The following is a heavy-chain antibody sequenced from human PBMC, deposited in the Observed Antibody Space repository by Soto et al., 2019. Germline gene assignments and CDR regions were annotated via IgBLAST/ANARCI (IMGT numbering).Heavy chain of an antibody. CDR2: IHYSGIT. CDR3: ARERAYFDS. J-gene: IGHJ4*02. Sequence: TLSLTCTVSGGSINSGGYFWNWIRQYPDKGLEWIGYIHYSGITHYNPSLKSRVAISIDTSKNQFSLMVNSVTAADTAVYYCARERAYFDSWGQGTVVTVSS. CDR1: GGSINSGGYF. V-gene: IGHV4-31*03.